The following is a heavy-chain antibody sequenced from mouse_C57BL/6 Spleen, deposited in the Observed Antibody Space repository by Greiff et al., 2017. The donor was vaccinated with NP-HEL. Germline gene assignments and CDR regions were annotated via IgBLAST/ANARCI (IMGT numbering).Heavy chain of an antibody. CDR1: GFTFSDYY. Sequence: EVKVEESEGGLVQPGSSMKLSCTASGFTFSDYYMAWVRQVPEKGLEWVANINYDGSSTSSPDTLQSRFIISWDKAKNILYLQMRSLKTEDTATYYCAKDYDGYLFFDYRGKGTTLTVSS. CDR3: AKDYDGYLFFDY. J-gene: IGHJ2*01. D-gene: IGHD2-3*01. CDR2: INYDGSST. V-gene: IGHV5-16*01.